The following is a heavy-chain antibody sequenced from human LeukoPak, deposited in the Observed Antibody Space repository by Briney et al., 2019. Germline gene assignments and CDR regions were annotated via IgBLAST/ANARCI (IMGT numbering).Heavy chain of an antibody. CDR3: ARPRLDIVVVPAAEYYFDY. CDR2: ISAYNGNT. CDR1: GYTFTSYG. D-gene: IGHD2-2*03. V-gene: IGHV1-18*04. J-gene: IGHJ4*02. Sequence: ASVTVSCTASGYTFTSYGISWVRQAPGQGLEWMGWISAYNGNTNYAQKLQGRVTMTTDTSTSTAYMELRSLRSDDTAVYYCARPRLDIVVVPAAEYYFDYWGQGTLVTVSS.